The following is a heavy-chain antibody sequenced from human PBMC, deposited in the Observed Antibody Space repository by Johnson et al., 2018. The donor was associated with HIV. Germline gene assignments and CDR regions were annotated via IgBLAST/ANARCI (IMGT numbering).Heavy chain of an antibody. CDR3: ARGVASGIYYNAGAFDI. J-gene: IGHJ3*02. D-gene: IGHD3-10*01. Sequence: VQLVESGGGLVQPGGSLRLSCAASGFTVSDNYMTWVRQAPGKGLEWVSVISGSGGSTYYADSVKGRFTISRDNSKNTLYLQMNSLRAEDTAGYYCARGVASGIYYNAGAFDIWGQGTMVTVSS. CDR2: ISGSGGST. V-gene: IGHV3-23*04. CDR1: GFTVSDNY.